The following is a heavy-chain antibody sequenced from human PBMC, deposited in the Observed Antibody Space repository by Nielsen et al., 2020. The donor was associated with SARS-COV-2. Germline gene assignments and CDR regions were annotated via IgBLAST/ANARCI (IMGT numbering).Heavy chain of an antibody. V-gene: IGHV3-33*05. D-gene: IGHD3-10*01. CDR1: GFTFSSYG. CDR2: ISYDGSNK. J-gene: IGHJ3*02. Sequence: SCAASGFTFSSYGMHWVRQAPGKGLEWVAVISYDGSNKYYADSVKGRFSISRDNSRNTLYLQMNSLRVEDTAIYFCAKDDVVRGDAYDIWGQGTVATVSS. CDR3: AKDDVVRGDAYDI.